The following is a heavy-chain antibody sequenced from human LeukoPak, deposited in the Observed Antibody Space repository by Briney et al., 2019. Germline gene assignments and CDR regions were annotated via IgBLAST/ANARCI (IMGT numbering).Heavy chain of an antibody. Sequence: GGSLRLSCAASGLTFSSYWMGWVRQAPGKGLEWVANIKQDGSEKYYVDSVKGRFTISRDNAKNSLFLQMNSLRAEDTAVYYCARGEYYYDGGYWGQGTLVTVSS. CDR3: ARGEYYYDGGY. D-gene: IGHD3-22*01. J-gene: IGHJ4*02. CDR2: IKQDGSEK. V-gene: IGHV3-7*04. CDR1: GLTFSSYW.